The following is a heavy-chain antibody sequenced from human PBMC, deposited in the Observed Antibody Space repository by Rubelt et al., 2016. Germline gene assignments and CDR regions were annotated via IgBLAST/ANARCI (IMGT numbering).Heavy chain of an antibody. CDR1: GFSVSGNY. CDR3: AREDPTSCYFDY. J-gene: IGHJ4*02. V-gene: IGHV3-53*01. Sequence: EVQLVESGGGLIQPGGSLRLSCAASGFSVSGNYMNWVRQAPGKGLEWVSVIYSGGNAYFTDCVKGRCTISRDNSKNTLDLEMNSLRAEDTAVYYGAREDPTSCYFDYWGQGTLVSVSS. CDR2: IYSGGNA.